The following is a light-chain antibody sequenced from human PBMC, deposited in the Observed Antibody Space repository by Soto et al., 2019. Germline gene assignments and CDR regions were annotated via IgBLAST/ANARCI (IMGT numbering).Light chain of an antibody. V-gene: IGLV4-69*01. CDR3: QTWGTGFQF. CDR1: SGHSSYA. J-gene: IGLJ2*01. CDR2: LNNDGSH. Sequence: QTVVTQSPSASASLGASVKLTCTLSSGHSSYAIAWHQKQPGKGPRYLMDLNNDGSHTKGDGIPDRFSGSSSGADRYLIISSLQSEDEADYYCQTWGTGFQFFGGVTKLTVL.